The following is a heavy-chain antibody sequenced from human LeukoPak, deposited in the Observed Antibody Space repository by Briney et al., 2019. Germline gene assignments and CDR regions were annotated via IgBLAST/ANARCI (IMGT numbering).Heavy chain of an antibody. CDR2: INARGDT. D-gene: IGHD2-2*01. CDR3: ARGQVPAARGYNWFDP. V-gene: IGHV4-34*01. Sequence: SSETLSLTCAVYGWSFNDYYWNWIRQPPGKGLEWIGEINARGDTNYNPSLKSRVTISVDTSKKQFSLRLTSMIAADTALYYCARGQVPAARGYNWFDPWGQGTQVTVSS. J-gene: IGHJ5*02. CDR1: GWSFNDYY.